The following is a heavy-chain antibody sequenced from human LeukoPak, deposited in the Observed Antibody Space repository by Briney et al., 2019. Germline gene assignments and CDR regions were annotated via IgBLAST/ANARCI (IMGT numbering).Heavy chain of an antibody. V-gene: IGHV4-30-2*01. CDR1: GGSISSGGYS. Sequence: SQTLSLTCTVSGGSISSGGYSWSWIRQPPGKGLEWIGYIYHSGSTYYNPSLKSRVTVSVDRSKNQFSLKLSSVTAADTAVYYCARAGHCSGGSCYFSPFAFDIWGQGTMVTVSS. CDR2: IYHSGST. J-gene: IGHJ3*02. CDR3: ARAGHCSGGSCYFSPFAFDI. D-gene: IGHD2-15*01.